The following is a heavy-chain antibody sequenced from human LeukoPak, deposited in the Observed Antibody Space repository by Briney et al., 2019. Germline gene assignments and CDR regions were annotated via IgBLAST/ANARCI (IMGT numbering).Heavy chain of an antibody. V-gene: IGHV4-30-2*01. J-gene: IGHJ4*02. D-gene: IGHD6-13*01. CDR1: GSSISSGGYS. CDR2: IYHSGST. CDR3: ARVARAAAGTPMFDY. Sequence: SETLSLTCAVSGSSISSGGYSWSWIRQPPGKGLEWIGYIYHSGSTYYNPSLKSRVTISVDRSKNQFSLKLSSVTAADTAVYYCARVARAAAGTPMFDYWGQGTLVTVSS.